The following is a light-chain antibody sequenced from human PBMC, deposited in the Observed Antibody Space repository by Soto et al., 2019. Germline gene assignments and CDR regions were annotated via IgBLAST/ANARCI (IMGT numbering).Light chain of an antibody. J-gene: IGKJ4*01. CDR3: QQYGSSTLT. Sequence: ILMTQSPASLSASPGERVSLSCRASQNIRRSLAWYPQKPGQAPKVLIYRASNRATGIPDRFTGSGSGTDFTLTISRLETEDVAVYYCQQYGSSTLTFGGGTKVDIK. CDR2: RAS. V-gene: IGKV3-20*01. CDR1: QNIRRS.